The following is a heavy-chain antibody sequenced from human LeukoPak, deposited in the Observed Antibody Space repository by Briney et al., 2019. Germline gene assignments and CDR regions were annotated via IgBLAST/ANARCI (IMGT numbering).Heavy chain of an antibody. V-gene: IGHV1-18*01. CDR2: ISAYNGNT. Sequence: ASVKVSCKASGYTFTSYGISWVRQAPGQGLEWMGWISAYNGNTNYAQKLQGRVTMTTDTSTSTAYMELRSLRSDGTAVYYCARGHHCSGGSCYNWFDPWGQGTLVTVSS. CDR3: ARGHHCSGGSCYNWFDP. CDR1: GYTFTSYG. D-gene: IGHD2-15*01. J-gene: IGHJ5*02.